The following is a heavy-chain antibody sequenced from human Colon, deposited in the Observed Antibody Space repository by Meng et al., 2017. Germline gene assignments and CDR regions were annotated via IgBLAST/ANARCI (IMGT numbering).Heavy chain of an antibody. Sequence: GSLRLSCTVSGYSISTGYFWGWIRQPPGKGLEWIASIYHRGPTHYSPSLNSRATISMDTSKNQFFLNLTSVTAADTAVYFCVRLVVTSPIDYWGQGTLVTVSS. V-gene: IGHV4-38-2*02. CDR1: GYSISTGYF. CDR3: VRLVVTSPIDY. CDR2: IYHRGPT. D-gene: IGHD2-21*02. J-gene: IGHJ4*02.